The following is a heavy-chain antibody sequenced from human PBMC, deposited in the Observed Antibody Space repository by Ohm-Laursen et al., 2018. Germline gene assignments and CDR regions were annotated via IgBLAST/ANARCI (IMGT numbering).Heavy chain of an antibody. CDR3: ASYYGGYDP. V-gene: IGHV3-53*01. D-gene: IGHD4-23*01. J-gene: IGHJ5*02. CDR2: IDRGGNG. Sequence: SLRLSCAASGFSVSTNYMNWARQAPGKGLEWVSEIDRGGNGYYAESVKGRFTISRDNSKNTLYLQMNNLRAEDSAVYYCASYYGGYDPWGQGTQVTVSS. CDR1: GFSVSTNY.